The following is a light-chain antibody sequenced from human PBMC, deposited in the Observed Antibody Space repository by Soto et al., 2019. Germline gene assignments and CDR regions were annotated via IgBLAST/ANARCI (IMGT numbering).Light chain of an antibody. V-gene: IGKV3-15*01. Sequence: ETVMTQSPATLSVSPGERATLSCSASQSVSSNLAWYQQKPGQAPRLLIYGASTRATGIPASFSGSGSGTEFTLTISSLQSEDFAVYYCQQYNNWPLTFGGGTKVEIK. CDR1: QSVSSN. CDR2: GAS. CDR3: QQYNNWPLT. J-gene: IGKJ4*01.